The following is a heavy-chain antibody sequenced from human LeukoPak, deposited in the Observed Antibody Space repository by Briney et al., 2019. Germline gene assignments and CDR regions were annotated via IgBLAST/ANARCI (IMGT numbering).Heavy chain of an antibody. D-gene: IGHD2-15*01. V-gene: IGHV1-69*13. Sequence: SVKVSCKASGGTFSSYAISWVRQAPGQGLEWMGGIIPIFGTANYAQKFQGRATITADESTSTAYMELSSLRSEDTAVYYCARGMVVAATFDPWGQGTLVTVSS. J-gene: IGHJ5*02. CDR2: IIPIFGTA. CDR3: ARGMVVAATFDP. CDR1: GGTFSSYA.